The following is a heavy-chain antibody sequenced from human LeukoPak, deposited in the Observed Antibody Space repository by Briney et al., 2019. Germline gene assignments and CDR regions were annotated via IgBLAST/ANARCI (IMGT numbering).Heavy chain of an antibody. Sequence: ASVKVSCRASGYTFTSYYMHWVRQAPGQGLEWMGIINPSGGSTSYAQKFQGRVTMTRDASTSTVYMELSSLRSEDTAVYYCARSLWFGELPGHYWGQGTLVTVSS. V-gene: IGHV1-46*01. D-gene: IGHD3-10*01. CDR1: GYTFTSYY. CDR3: ARSLWFGELPGHY. CDR2: INPSGGST. J-gene: IGHJ4*02.